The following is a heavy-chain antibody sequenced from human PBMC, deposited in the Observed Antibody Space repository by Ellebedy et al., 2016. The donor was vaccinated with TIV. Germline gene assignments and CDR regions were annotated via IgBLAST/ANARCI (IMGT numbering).Heavy chain of an antibody. CDR3: ARWFGELLYVRWFDP. Sequence: GSLRLSCTVSGGSIASSSNYWGWIRQPPGKGLEWIGSMYYSGTTYYNPSLKSRVTISVDTSKSQFSLKLTSVTAADTAVYYCARWFGELLYVRWFDPWGQGTLVTVSS. V-gene: IGHV4-39*01. CDR1: GGSIASSSNY. CDR2: MYYSGTT. D-gene: IGHD3-10*01. J-gene: IGHJ5*02.